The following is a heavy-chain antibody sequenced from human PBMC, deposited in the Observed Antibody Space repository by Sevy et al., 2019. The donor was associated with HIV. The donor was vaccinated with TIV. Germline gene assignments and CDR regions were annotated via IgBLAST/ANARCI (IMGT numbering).Heavy chain of an antibody. V-gene: IGHV3-23*01. CDR1: GFTFSSYA. CDR2: ISGSGGST. D-gene: IGHD3-9*01. Sequence: GGSLRLSCAASGFTFSSYAISWVRQAPGKGLEWVSSISGSGGSTYYAYSVKGRFTISRDNSKNTLYLQMNSLRAEDTAVYYCAKDQGPHYDILTGLDYWGQGTLVTVSS. J-gene: IGHJ4*02. CDR3: AKDQGPHYDILTGLDY.